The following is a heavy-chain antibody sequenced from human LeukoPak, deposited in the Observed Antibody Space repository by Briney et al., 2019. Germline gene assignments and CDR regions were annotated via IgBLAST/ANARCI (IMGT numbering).Heavy chain of an antibody. CDR1: GFTFSSYG. D-gene: IGHD3-22*01. Sequence: TGGSLRLSCAASGFTFSSYGMSWVRQAPGKGLEWVSYISSSGSTIYYADSVKGRFTISRDNAKNSLYLQMNSLRAEDTAVYYCARGPMIVSGYYYPGFDYWGQGTLVTVSS. CDR3: ARGPMIVSGYYYPGFDY. V-gene: IGHV3-48*04. J-gene: IGHJ4*02. CDR2: ISSSGSTI.